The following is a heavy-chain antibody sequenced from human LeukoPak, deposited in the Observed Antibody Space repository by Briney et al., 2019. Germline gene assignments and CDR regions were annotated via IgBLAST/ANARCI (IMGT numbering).Heavy chain of an antibody. J-gene: IGHJ4*02. D-gene: IGHD6-13*01. V-gene: IGHV3-53*01. CDR2: IYSGGST. CDR1: GFTVSSNY. Sequence: GGSLRLSCAASGFTVSSNYMSWVRQAPGKGLEWVSVIYSGGSTYYADSVKGRFTISRDNSKNTLYLQMNSLRAEDTAVYYCVKAPPPGAAAGWRQDWGQGTLVTVSS. CDR3: VKAPPPGAAAGWRQD.